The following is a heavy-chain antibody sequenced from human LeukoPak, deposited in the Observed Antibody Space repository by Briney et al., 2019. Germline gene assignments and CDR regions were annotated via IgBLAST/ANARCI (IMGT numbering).Heavy chain of an antibody. CDR2: ISYDRSNK. D-gene: IGHD6-6*01. V-gene: IGHV3-30-3*01. Sequence: PGGSLWLSCAAPGFTFSSYAMHWVRQAPGKGLEWVAVISYDRSNKYYADSVKGRFTISRDNSKNTLYLQMNSLRAEDTAVYYCARDNKEGGSSSFDYWGQGTLVTVSS. CDR1: GFTFSSYA. J-gene: IGHJ4*02. CDR3: ARDNKEGGSSSFDY.